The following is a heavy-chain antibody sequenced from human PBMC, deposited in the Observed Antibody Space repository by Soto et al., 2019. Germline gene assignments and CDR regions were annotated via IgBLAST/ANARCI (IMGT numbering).Heavy chain of an antibody. J-gene: IGHJ4*02. CDR3: ARGGLRFRDVWYFVF. CDR2: ISSGCNT. V-gene: IGHV4-31*01. CDR1: GASLTSGGYY. Sequence: QVQLQESGPGLVKSSQTLSLTCTFSGASLTSGGYYWNWIRQRPGKGLEWVGYISSGCNTYYNPSLRCLFTISLYSSKNQCPLRLPSVTAADTAVYYGARGGLRFRDVWYFVFWVQGSLVTVSS. D-gene: IGHD4-17*01.